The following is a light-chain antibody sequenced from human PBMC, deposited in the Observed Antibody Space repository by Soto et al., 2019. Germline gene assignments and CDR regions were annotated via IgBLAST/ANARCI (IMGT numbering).Light chain of an antibody. CDR2: GAS. V-gene: IGKV3-20*01. J-gene: IGKJ2*01. CDR3: HLYGSSPPMYI. Sequence: EIVLTQSPGTLSLSPGERATLSCRASQSVSSSYLAWYQQKPGQAPRLLIYGASSRATGIPDRFSGSGSGTDFTLTITRLEPEDFAVYYCHLYGSSPPMYIFGQGTKLEIK. CDR1: QSVSSSY.